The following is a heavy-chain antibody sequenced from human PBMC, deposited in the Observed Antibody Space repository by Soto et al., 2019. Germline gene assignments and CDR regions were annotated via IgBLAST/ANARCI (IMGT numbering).Heavy chain of an antibody. V-gene: IGHV3-33*01. CDR3: ARGSKRDRQPPGAFYGMDV. D-gene: IGHD2-2*01. CDR2: IWYDGSYK. CDR1: GFTFSTYG. J-gene: IGHJ6*02. Sequence: QVQLVESGGCVVQPGRSLRLSCAASGFTFSTYGMHWVRQAPGRGLEWLTVIWYDGSYKYYANSVKGRFTISRDSSKNTLYLEMNSLRAEDTAVYYCARGSKRDRQPPGAFYGMDVWGQGTTVTISS.